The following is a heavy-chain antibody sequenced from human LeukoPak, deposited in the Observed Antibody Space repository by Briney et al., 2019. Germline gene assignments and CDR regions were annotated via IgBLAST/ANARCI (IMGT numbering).Heavy chain of an antibody. CDR3: ARDGDEYCSSTSCHFDY. Sequence: GGSLTLLCAASGFTLSSCWMSWVRQARGKGREGGANIKQDGSEKYYVGSVKGRFAISRDNANNSLYMQINRLRAEEKDVYYCARDGDEYCSSTSCHFDYWRQGTLPSVSS. J-gene: IGHJ4*02. D-gene: IGHD2-2*01. CDR1: GFTLSSCW. CDR2: IKQDGSEK. V-gene: IGHV3-7*01.